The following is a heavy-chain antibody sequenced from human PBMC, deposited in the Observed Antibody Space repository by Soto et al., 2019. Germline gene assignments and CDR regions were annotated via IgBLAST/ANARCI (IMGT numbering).Heavy chain of an antibody. D-gene: IGHD3-16*01. CDR3: ATVNAYGGNY. V-gene: IGHV1-46*03. J-gene: IGHJ4*02. CDR2: INPSGGST. CDR1: GYTFTSYY. Sequence: QVQLVQSGAEVKKPGASVKVSCKASGYTFTSYYMQWVRQAPGQGLEWMGIINPSGGSTSYAQKSPGRVTLTRDTSTSTVYLELSSLRFEDTAVYYCATVNAYGGNYWGQGTLVTVSS.